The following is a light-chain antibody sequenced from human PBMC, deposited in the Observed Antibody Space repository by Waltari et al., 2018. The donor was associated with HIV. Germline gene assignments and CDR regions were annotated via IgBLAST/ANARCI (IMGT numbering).Light chain of an antibody. CDR1: QDIGSN. CDR3: QQYDNLPQFN. CDR2: DAT. Sequence: DIQMTQSPPSLSASIGDRVSITCQASQDIGSNLNWYQQKPGTAPKLLIYDATNLQTGVPSRFSGSGSGTHFTFTISSLQPEDFGTYFCQQYDNLPQFNFGPGTLVDFK. V-gene: IGKV1-33*01. J-gene: IGKJ3*01.